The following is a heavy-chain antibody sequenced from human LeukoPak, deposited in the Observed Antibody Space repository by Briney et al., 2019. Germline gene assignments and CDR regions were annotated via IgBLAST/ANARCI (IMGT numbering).Heavy chain of an antibody. CDR2: IYYSGSI. Sequence: PSETLSLTCSVSGDSISGNYWSWMRQPPGKGLEWIGYIYYSGSIKYNPSLKSRVTMSVDTSKNQFSLNLRSVTAADTAVYYCARLLAGCPGGRCRAHFDYWGQGTLVTVSS. J-gene: IGHJ4*02. CDR1: GDSISGNY. D-gene: IGHD2-15*01. V-gene: IGHV4-59*01. CDR3: ARLLAGCPGGRCRAHFDY.